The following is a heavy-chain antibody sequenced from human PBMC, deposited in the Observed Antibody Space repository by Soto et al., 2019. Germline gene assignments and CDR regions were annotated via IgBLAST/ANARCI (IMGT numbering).Heavy chain of an antibody. CDR2: INQDGSEK. CDR1: GFSFSSHW. V-gene: IGHV3-7*01. J-gene: IGHJ4*02. Sequence: EVQVVESGGGLVQPGGSLRLSCAASGFSFSSHWMSWVRQAPGKGLEWVANINQDGSEKYYVDSVKGRFTISRDNAKDSLYLQMDNLRVEDTAVYYCARDPAFGAIDYWGQGTLGTVSS. CDR3: ARDPAFGAIDY. D-gene: IGHD2-2*01.